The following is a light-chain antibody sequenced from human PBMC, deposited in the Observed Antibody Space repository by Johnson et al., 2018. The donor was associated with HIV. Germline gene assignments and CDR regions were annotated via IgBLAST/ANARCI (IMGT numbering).Light chain of an antibody. Sequence: QSVLTQPPSVSAAPGQKVTISCSGSNSNIGSNYVSWYQQLPGTAPKLLIYDNNKRPSGIPDRFSGSKSGTSATLGITGLQTGDEADYYCGTWDSGLSGGLYLCGPGTKVTVL. J-gene: IGLJ1*01. CDR3: GTWDSGLSGGLYL. CDR2: DNN. V-gene: IGLV1-51*01. CDR1: NSNIGSNY.